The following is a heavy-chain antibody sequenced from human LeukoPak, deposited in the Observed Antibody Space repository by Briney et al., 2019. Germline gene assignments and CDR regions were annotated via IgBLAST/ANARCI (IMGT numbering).Heavy chain of an antibody. D-gene: IGHD3-10*01. Sequence: ASVKVSCKASGYTFTGYYMHWVRQAPGQGLEWMGWINPSSGGTNYAQKFQGRVTMTRDTSISTAYMELSRLRSDDTAVYYCARDEGYYYGSGSYYNPQYFQHWGQGTLVTVSS. CDR1: GYTFTGYY. V-gene: IGHV1-2*02. J-gene: IGHJ1*01. CDR2: INPSSGGT. CDR3: ARDEGYYYGSGSYYNPQYFQH.